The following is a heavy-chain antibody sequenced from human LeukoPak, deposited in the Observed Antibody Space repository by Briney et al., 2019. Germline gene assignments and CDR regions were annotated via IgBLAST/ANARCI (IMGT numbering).Heavy chain of an antibody. CDR1: GGSFSGYY. V-gene: IGHV4-34*01. D-gene: IGHD1-26*01. CDR3: ARASGRQRDFDL. Sequence: PSETLSLTCAVYGGSFSGYYWSCIRQPPGKGLEWIGEINHSGSTNYNPSLKSRVTISVDTSKNQFSLKLSSVTAADTAVYYCARASGRQRDFDLWGRGTLVTVSS. CDR2: INHSGST. J-gene: IGHJ2*01.